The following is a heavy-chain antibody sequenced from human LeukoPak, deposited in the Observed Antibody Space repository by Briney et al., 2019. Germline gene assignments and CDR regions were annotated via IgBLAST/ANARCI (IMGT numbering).Heavy chain of an antibody. CDR2: ISGNGGRT. CDR1: GFTFNNYA. D-gene: IGHD3-10*01. V-gene: IGHV3-23*01. CDR3: AKEQTSSGYFDY. J-gene: IGHJ4*02. Sequence: GGSLRLSCAASGFTFNNYAMSCVRQAPGKGLEWVAAISGNGGRTYYTDSVKGRFTISRDNPKNTLYLLMNSLSAENTALYYCAKEQTSSGYFDYWGQGTLVTVSS.